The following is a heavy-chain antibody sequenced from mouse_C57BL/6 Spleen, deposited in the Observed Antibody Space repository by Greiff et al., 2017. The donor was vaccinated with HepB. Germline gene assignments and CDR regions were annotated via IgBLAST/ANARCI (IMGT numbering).Heavy chain of an antibody. CDR1: GFNIKDYY. Sequence: EVQGVESGAELVKPGASVKLSCTASGFNIKDYYMHWVKQRTEQGLEWIGRIDPEDGETKYAPKFQGKATITADTSSNTAYLQLSSLTSEDTAVYYCARGYYYGSSYHYFDYWGQGTTLTVSS. CDR3: ARGYYYGSSYHYFDY. D-gene: IGHD1-1*01. CDR2: IDPEDGET. V-gene: IGHV14-2*01. J-gene: IGHJ2*01.